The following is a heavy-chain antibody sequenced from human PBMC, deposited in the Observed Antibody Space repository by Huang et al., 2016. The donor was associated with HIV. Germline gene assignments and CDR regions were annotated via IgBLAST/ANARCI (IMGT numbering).Heavy chain of an antibody. Sequence: EVQLVESGGGLVQPGGSLRLSCAASGFSISSYWMHWVRQAPGKGLGWVSRINSYVISTSYADSVKGRFTISRDNAKNTLYRQMNSLRAEDTAVYYCARDPRIQSWLNFFDYWGQGTLVSVSS. J-gene: IGHJ4*02. CDR3: ARDPRIQSWLNFFDY. CDR1: GFSISSYW. CDR2: INSYVIST. D-gene: IGHD3-22*01. V-gene: IGHV3-74*01.